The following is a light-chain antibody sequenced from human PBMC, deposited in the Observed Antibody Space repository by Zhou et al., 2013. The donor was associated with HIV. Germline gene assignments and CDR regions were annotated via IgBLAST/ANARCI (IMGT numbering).Light chain of an antibody. CDR1: QGISNF. CDR2: AAS. J-gene: IGKJ5*01. V-gene: IGKV1-27*01. Sequence: DIQMTQSPSSLSASVGDRVTITCRASQGISNFLAWYQQKPGKPPKVLIYAASTLQSGVPSRFSGSGSGTDFTLTISSLEPEDFAVYYCQQRSNWSTFGQGTRLEIK. CDR3: QQRSNWST.